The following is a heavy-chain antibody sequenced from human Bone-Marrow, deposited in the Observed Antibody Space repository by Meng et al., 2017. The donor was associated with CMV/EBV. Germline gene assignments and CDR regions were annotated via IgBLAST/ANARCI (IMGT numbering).Heavy chain of an antibody. CDR2: LSATGGNT. Sequence: VQLVQSGAEVKKPGASVKVSCKASGFTFSSYAMHWVRQAPGKGLEWVSALSATGGNTYYADSVKGRFTVSRDNSKNIMYLQMNNLRGEDTARYYCAKDPGSGYWVYWGQGTLVTVSS. CDR3: AKDPGSGYWVY. J-gene: IGHJ4*01. CDR1: GFTFSSYA. V-gene: IGHV3-23*04. D-gene: IGHD3-22*01.